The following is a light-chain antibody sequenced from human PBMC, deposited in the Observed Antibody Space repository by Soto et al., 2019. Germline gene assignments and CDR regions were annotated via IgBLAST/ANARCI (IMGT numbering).Light chain of an antibody. V-gene: IGKV3-20*01. CDR1: QSVSSSY. CDR2: GAS. CDR3: QQYGSSWT. Sequence: TLSLSPGERATLSCRASQSVSSSYLAWYQQKPGQAPRLLIYGASSRATGIPDRFSGSGSGTDFTLTFSRLEPEDFAVYYCQQYGSSWTFGQGTKVDIK. J-gene: IGKJ1*01.